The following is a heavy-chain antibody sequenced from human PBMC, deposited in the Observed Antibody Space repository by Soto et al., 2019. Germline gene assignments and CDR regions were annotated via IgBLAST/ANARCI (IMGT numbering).Heavy chain of an antibody. CDR2: FDPEDGET. J-gene: IGHJ6*01. V-gene: IGHV1-24*01. Sequence: QVQLVQSGAEVKKPGASVKVSCKVSGYTLTELSMHWVRQAPGKGLEWMGGFDPEDGETNYAQKFQGRVTMTEDTYTHEAYMELSSLRSETGAVYYCAPRVGITISGVVYYCYSGMDVW. CDR1: GYTLTELS. D-gene: IGHD3-3*01. CDR3: APRVGITISGVVYYCYSGMDV.